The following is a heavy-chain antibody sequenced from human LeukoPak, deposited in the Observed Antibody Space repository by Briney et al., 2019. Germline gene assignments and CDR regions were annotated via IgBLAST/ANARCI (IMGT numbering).Heavy chain of an antibody. CDR3: ARAVYYYDSSGYSDY. CDR2: TSSSSSYI. Sequence: SGGSLRLSCAASGFTFSSYSMNWVRQAPGKGLEWVSSTSSSSSYIYYADSVKGRFTISRDNAKNSLYLQMNSLRAEDTAVYYCARAVYYYDSSGYSDYWGQGTLVTVSS. D-gene: IGHD3-22*01. V-gene: IGHV3-21*01. J-gene: IGHJ4*02. CDR1: GFTFSSYS.